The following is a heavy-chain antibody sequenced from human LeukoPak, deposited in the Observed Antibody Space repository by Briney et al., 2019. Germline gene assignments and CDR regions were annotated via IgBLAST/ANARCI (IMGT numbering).Heavy chain of an antibody. V-gene: IGHV3-30*04. CDR1: GFTFSTYA. Sequence: PGGSLRLSCAASGFTFSTYAMHWVRQAPGKGLEWVAVISYDGSHKYYADSVKGRFTISRDNSKNTLYLQMNSLRAEDTAVYYCARGRVLVVAASNFIDYCGQGTLVTASS. J-gene: IGHJ4*02. CDR3: ARGRVLVVAASNFIDY. CDR2: ISYDGSHK. D-gene: IGHD2-15*01.